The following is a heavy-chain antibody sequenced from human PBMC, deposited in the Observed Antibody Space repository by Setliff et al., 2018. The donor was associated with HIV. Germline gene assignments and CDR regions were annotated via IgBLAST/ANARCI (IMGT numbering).Heavy chain of an antibody. CDR1: GGSISSGGYY. V-gene: IGHV4-31*03. CDR2: IHHSGIT. Sequence: SETLYLTCTVSGGSISSGGYYWSWIRQHPGKGLEWIGYIHHSGITYSNPSLKIRVTISLDTSKNQVSLKLSSVTAADTAVYYCARGIAAAEGYFDYWGQGTLGTVS. D-gene: IGHD6-13*01. CDR3: ARGIAAAEGYFDY. J-gene: IGHJ4*02.